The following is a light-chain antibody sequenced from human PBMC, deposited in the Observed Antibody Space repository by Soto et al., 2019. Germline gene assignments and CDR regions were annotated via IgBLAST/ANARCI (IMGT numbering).Light chain of an antibody. J-gene: IGKJ1*01. Sequence: DIQMNIPPSSVRASVEDRVTITCRTSQSISSHLSWYQQKPGKAPKLLIYKASSLESGVPSRFSGSGSGTEFTLTISSMQPDQFATYYCQQYNRYRTFGQGTKVDIK. V-gene: IGKV1-5*03. CDR2: KAS. CDR1: QSISSH. CDR3: QQYNRYRT.